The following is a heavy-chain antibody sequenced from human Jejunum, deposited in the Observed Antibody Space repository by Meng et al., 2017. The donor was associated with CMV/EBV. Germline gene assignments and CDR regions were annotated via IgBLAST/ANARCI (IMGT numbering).Heavy chain of an antibody. CDR1: GFPLSSFG. CDR2: IRYDESIK. D-gene: IGHD2-2*01. CDR3: AKSLSSASWDY. Sequence: VASGFPLSSFGMHWVRQAPGKGLEWVAFIRYDESIKYYAHSVKGRFTISRDNSENTLYLQMNSLRDEDMGVYYCAKSLSSASWDYWGQGTLVTVSS. V-gene: IGHV3-30*02. J-gene: IGHJ4*02.